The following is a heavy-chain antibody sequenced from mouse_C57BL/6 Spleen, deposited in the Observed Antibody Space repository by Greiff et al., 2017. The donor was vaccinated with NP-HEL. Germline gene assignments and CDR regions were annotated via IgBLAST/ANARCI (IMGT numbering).Heavy chain of an antibody. Sequence: QVQLQQPGAELVMPGASVKLSCKASGYTFTSYWMHWVKQRPGQGLEWIGEIDPSDSYTNYNQKFKGKSTLTVDKSSSTAYMQLSSLTSEDSAVYYCAKIGTVGYWGQGTTLTVSS. J-gene: IGHJ2*01. CDR3: AKIGTVGY. CDR2: IDPSDSYT. CDR1: GYTFTSYW. V-gene: IGHV1-69*01.